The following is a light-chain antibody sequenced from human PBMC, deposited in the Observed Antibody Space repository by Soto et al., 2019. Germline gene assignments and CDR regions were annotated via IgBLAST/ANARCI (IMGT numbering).Light chain of an antibody. CDR1: QGISSD. J-gene: IGKJ2*01. CDR3: QQGHNWPLT. Sequence: IVMTQSPATLSLSPGERAALSCRASQGISSDLAWYQQKPGQPPRLLIYGASTRATGVPARFSGSGSGSDFTLTISGLQSEDFAVYYCQQGHNWPLTFGEGTTVEI. CDR2: GAS. V-gene: IGKV3-15*01.